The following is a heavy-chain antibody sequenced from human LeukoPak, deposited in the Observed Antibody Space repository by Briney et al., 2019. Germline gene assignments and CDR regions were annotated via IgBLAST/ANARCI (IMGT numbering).Heavy chain of an antibody. Sequence: SVKVSCKASGGTFSSYTIRWVRQAPGQGLEWMGRIIPILGIANYAQKFQGRVTITADKSTSTAYMELSSLRSEDTAVYYCAGPPYYYDSSGYLNAFDIWGQGTMVTVSS. CDR3: AGPPYYYDSSGYLNAFDI. CDR2: IIPILGIA. V-gene: IGHV1-69*02. D-gene: IGHD3-22*01. CDR1: GGTFSSYT. J-gene: IGHJ3*02.